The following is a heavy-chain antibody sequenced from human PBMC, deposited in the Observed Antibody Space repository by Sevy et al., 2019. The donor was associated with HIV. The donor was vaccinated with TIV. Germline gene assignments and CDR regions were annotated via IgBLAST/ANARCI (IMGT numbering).Heavy chain of an antibody. CDR1: GFTFSDYY. J-gene: IGHJ4*02. CDR2: ISSSGSTI. Sequence: GESLKISCAASGFTFSDYYMSWIRQAPGKGLEWVSYISSSGSTIYYADSVKGRFTISRDNAKNSLYLQMNSLRAEDTAIYYCARDVAAGDFWGQGTLVTVSS. V-gene: IGHV3-11*04. D-gene: IGHD2-21*01. CDR3: ARDVAAGDF.